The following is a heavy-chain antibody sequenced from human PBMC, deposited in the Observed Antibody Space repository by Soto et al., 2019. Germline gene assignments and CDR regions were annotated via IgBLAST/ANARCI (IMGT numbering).Heavy chain of an antibody. CDR3: ASAIKSSTSSISS. V-gene: IGHV1-18*01. D-gene: IGHD2-2*01. CDR1: GYTFTSYG. Sequence: ASVKVSCKASGYTFTSYGIIWVRQAPGQLLEGMGWISAYNGNTNXXKKXHGXVTXXXXTXXTXSYXDLQTLTSDXTAVYYCASAIKSSTSSISSCGQGTLVPVSS. CDR2: ISAYNGNT. J-gene: IGHJ5*02.